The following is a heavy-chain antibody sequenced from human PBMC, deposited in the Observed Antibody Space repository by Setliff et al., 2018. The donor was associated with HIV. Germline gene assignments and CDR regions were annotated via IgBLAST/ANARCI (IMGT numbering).Heavy chain of an antibody. Sequence: PSETLSLTCTVSGGSISSSSYYWGWIRQPPGKGLEWIGSIYYSGTTYYNPSLKSRITISVDTSKNQFPLKVNPVTAADTALYYWASPKERYYYGSGTNGREYYGMDVWGQGTTVTVSS. D-gene: IGHD3-10*01. V-gene: IGHV4-39*06. CDR2: IYYSGTT. CDR3: ASPKERYYYGSGTNGREYYGMDV. CDR1: GGSISSSSYY. J-gene: IGHJ6*02.